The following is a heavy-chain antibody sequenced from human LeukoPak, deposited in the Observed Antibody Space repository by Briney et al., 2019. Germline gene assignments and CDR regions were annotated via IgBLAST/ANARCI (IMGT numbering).Heavy chain of an antibody. CDR1: GFTVSSNY. CDR2: IYSGGST. J-gene: IGHJ4*02. D-gene: IGHD4-17*01. Sequence: PGGSLRLSCAASGFTVSSNYMSWVRQAPGKGLEWVSVIYSGGSTYYADSVKGRFTISRDNSKNTLYLQMNSLRAEDTAVYYCARSSYGDYVLYWGQGTLVTVSS. V-gene: IGHV3-66*01. CDR3: ARSSYGDYVLY.